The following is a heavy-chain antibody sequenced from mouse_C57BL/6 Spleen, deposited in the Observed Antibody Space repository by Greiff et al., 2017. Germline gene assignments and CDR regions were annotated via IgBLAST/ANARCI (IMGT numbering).Heavy chain of an antibody. CDR3: TRSAFITTVAPLAY. Sequence: QVHVKQSGAELVRPGASVTLSCKASGYTFTDYEMHWVKQTPVHGLEWIGAIDPETGGTAYNQKFKGKAILTADKSSSTAYMELRSLTSEDSAVYYCTRSAFITTVAPLAYWGQGTLVTVSA. D-gene: IGHD1-1*01. J-gene: IGHJ3*01. CDR1: GYTFTDYE. V-gene: IGHV1-15*01. CDR2: IDPETGGT.